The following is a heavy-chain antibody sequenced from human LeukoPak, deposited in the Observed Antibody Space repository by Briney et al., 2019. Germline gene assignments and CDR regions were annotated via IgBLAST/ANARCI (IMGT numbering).Heavy chain of an antibody. CDR1: GGSISSYY. J-gene: IGHJ4*02. V-gene: IGHV4-59*08. Sequence: SETLSLTCTVSGGSISSYYWSWIRQPPGKGLEWIGYIYYSGSTNYNPSLKSRVTISVDTSKNQFSLKLSSVTAADTAVYYCARLFSPFDYWGQGTLVTVSS. CDR2: IYYSGST. CDR3: ARLFSPFDY. D-gene: IGHD2/OR15-2a*01.